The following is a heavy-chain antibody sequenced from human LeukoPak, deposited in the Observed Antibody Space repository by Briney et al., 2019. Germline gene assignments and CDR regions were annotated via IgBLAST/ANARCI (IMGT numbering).Heavy chain of an antibody. Sequence: ETLPLTCGVSCGPIRSTNWWRWVRQPPGQGPEWNGEIFLYWETNYNPFLHGRSNMSRGQARNQLSLELTSVTAAETAIYYCSRESGAFCPFGYWGQGTLVIVPP. J-gene: IGHJ4*02. V-gene: IGHV4-4*02. CDR3: SRESGAFCPFGY. D-gene: IGHD1-26*01. CDR2: IFLYWET. CDR1: CGPIRSTNW.